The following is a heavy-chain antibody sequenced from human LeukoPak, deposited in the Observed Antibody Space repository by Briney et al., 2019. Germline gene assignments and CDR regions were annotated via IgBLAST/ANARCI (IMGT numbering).Heavy chain of an antibody. D-gene: IGHD3-22*01. CDR3: ARVGYYYDSSGYYSYFDY. Sequence: PGGSLRLSCAASGFTFDDYGMSWVRQAPGKGLEWVSGINWNGGSTGYADSVKGRFTISRDNAKNSPYLQMNSLRAEDTALYYCARVGYYYDSSGYYSYFDYWGQGTLVTVSS. V-gene: IGHV3-20*04. CDR1: GFTFDDYG. CDR2: INWNGGST. J-gene: IGHJ4*02.